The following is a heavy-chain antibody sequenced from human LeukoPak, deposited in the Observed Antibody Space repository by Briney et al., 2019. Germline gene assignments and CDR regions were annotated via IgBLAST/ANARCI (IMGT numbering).Heavy chain of an antibody. Sequence: KSSETLSLTCTVSGGSISSYYWSWIRQSPGKGLEWIGYIYTSGHFYTSGSTSYNPSLKSRVTISVDTSKNRFSLKLTSVTAADAAVYYCARHGSSWYYFDYWGQGTPVTVSS. V-gene: IGHV4-4*09. CDR2: IYTSGHFYTSGST. CDR3: ARHGSSWYYFDY. D-gene: IGHD6-13*01. CDR1: GGSISSYY. J-gene: IGHJ4*02.